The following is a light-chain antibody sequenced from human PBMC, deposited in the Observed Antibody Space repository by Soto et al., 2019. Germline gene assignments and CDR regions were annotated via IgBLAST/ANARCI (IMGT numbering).Light chain of an antibody. Sequence: DIVMTQPSAFLSVSPGERVTLSCEATQTVSTNVAWYQQVPGQAPRLIIYGTSARATGIPARFSGSWSGTECTLTISSLQSDDVAVYYCQQYNNWPWTFGQGTKVDIK. CDR1: QTVSTN. V-gene: IGKV3-15*01. CDR2: GTS. CDR3: QQYNNWPWT. J-gene: IGKJ1*01.